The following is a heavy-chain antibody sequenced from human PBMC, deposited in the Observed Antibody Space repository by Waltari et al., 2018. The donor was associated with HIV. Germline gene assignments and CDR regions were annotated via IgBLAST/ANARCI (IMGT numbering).Heavy chain of an antibody. CDR2: IYWDDDK. J-gene: IGHJ4*02. D-gene: IGHD3-10*01. CDR3: ARTVRFYGSGSSTFDY. V-gene: IGHV2-5*02. CDR1: GFSLSTSGAG. Sequence: QITLKESGPTLVKPTQTLTLTCTFPGFSLSTSGAGVGWIRQPPGKALEWLALIYWDDDKRYSPSLKSRLTITKDTSKNQVVLTMTNMDPVDTATYYCARTVRFYGSGSSTFDYWGQGTLVTVSS.